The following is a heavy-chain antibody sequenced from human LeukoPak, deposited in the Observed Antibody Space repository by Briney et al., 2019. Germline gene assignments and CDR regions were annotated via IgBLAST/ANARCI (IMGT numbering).Heavy chain of an antibody. CDR3: ARSRLGLDAFDI. Sequence: GGSLRLSCAASGFTFSSYAMHWVRQAPGKGLEWVAVISYDGSNKYYADSVKGRFTISRDNSKNTLYLQMNSLRAEDTAVYYCARSRLGLDAFDIWGQGTMVTVSS. D-gene: IGHD1-26*01. J-gene: IGHJ3*02. CDR1: GFTFSSYA. CDR2: ISYDGSNK. V-gene: IGHV3-30-3*01.